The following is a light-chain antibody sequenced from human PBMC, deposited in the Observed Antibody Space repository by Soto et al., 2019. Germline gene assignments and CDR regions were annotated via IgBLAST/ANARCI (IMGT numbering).Light chain of an antibody. CDR1: QSISSW. CDR2: KAS. Sequence: DIQLTQSPSTLSASVGDRVTITCRASQSISSWLAWYQQKPGKAPNLLIYKASSLESGVPSRFSGSGSGTEFNLTISSLQPDDFATYYCQQYNSNPYTFGQGTKLEIK. J-gene: IGKJ2*01. V-gene: IGKV1-5*03. CDR3: QQYNSNPYT.